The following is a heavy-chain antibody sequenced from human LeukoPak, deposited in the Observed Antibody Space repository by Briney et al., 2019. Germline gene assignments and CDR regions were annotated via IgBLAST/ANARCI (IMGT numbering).Heavy chain of an antibody. CDR1: VFILNDYY. CDR2: ISATGSTT. V-gene: IGHV3-23*01. CDR3: AKDSQSVAFFLDDAFDL. J-gene: IGHJ3*01. D-gene: IGHD2/OR15-2a*01. Sequence: GGSLRLSCAASVFILNDYYMSWVRQTPGKGLEWLSVISATGSTTYYADSVRGRFTISRGSSKNTLYLQMNSLRVEDTAVYYCAKDSQSVAFFLDDAFDLWGQGTIVTVSA.